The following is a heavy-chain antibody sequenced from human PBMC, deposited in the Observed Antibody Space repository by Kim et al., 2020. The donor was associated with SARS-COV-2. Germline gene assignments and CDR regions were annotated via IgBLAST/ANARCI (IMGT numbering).Heavy chain of an antibody. V-gene: IGHV3-21*01. Sequence: GGSLRLSCAASGFTFSSYSMNWVRQAPGKGLEWVSSISSSSSYIYYADSVKGRFTISRDNAKNSLYLQMNSLRAEDTAVYYCAREIPFSRIVAAAGTGGFDPWGQGTLVTVSS. CDR1: GFTFSSYS. CDR2: ISSSSSYI. J-gene: IGHJ5*02. CDR3: AREIPFSRIVAAAGTGGFDP. D-gene: IGHD6-13*01.